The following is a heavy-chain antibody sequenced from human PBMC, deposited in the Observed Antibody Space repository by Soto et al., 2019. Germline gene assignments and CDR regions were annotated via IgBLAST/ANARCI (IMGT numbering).Heavy chain of an antibody. J-gene: IGHJ5*02. D-gene: IGHD3-22*01. V-gene: IGHV1-46*03. CDR1: GYTFTSYY. CDR3: ARGAKIPRYYYDSSGPNWFDP. Sequence: ASVKVSCKASGYTFTSYYMHWVRQAPGQGLEWMGIINPSGGSTSYAQKFQGRVTMTRDTSTSTVYMELSSLRSEDTAVYYCARGAKIPRYYYDSSGPNWFDPWGQGTLVTVSS. CDR2: INPSGGST.